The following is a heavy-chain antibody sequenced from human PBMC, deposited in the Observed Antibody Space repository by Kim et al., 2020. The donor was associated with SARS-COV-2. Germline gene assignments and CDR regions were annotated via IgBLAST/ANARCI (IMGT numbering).Heavy chain of an antibody. D-gene: IGHD5-12*01. J-gene: IGHJ4*02. CDR3: ARPGYKGWIEYSDYEYFDD. CDR2: IWNNGSNK. Sequence: GGSLRLSCAASGFTFSSYGMHWVRQAPGKGLEWVAYIWNNGSNKYYADSVKGRFTISRDNSKNTLYLQMNSLRDEDTAVYYCARPGYKGWIEYSDYEYFDDWGQGTLVTVSS. V-gene: IGHV3-33*01. CDR1: GFTFSSYG.